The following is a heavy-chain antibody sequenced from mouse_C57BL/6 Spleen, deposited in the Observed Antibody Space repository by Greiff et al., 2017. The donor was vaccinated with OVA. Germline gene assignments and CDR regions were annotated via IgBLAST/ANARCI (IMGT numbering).Heavy chain of an antibody. V-gene: IGHV14-1*01. CDR3: TTFITTDYYAMDY. D-gene: IGHD1-1*01. CDR2: IDPEDGDT. CDR1: GFNIKDYY. J-gene: IGHJ4*01. Sequence: QLQQSGAELVRPGASVKLSCTASGFNIKDYYMHWVKQRPEQGLEWIGRIDPEDGDTEYAPKFQGKATMTADTSSNTAYLQLSSLTSEDTAVYYCTTFITTDYYAMDYWGQGTSVTVSS.